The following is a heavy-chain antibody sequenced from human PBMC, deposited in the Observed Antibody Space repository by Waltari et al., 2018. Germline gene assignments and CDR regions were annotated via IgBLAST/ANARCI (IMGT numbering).Heavy chain of an antibody. CDR2: IFHSGST. V-gene: IGHV4-38-2*02. CDR3: ARVAYSDFWSDYSSRPSFDY. J-gene: IGHJ4*02. Sequence: QVELQESGPGLVKPSETLSLTCKVSGYYISNNYFWGWIRQPPGKGPEWIGSIFHSGSTYYNPSLKSRVTISVDTSKNQFSLKLISVTAADTAVYYCARVAYSDFWSDYSSRPSFDYWGPGTLVTVSS. CDR1: GYYISNNYF. D-gene: IGHD3-3*01.